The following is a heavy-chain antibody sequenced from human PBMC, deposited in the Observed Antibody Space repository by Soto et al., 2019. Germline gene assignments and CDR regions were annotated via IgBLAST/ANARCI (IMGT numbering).Heavy chain of an antibody. J-gene: IGHJ4*02. CDR3: AKAPRKGMLYDFDY. V-gene: IGHV3-9*01. Sequence: GGSLRLSCAACGFTFDDYAMHWVRQAPGKGLEWVSGISWNSGSIGYADSVKGRFTISRGNAKNSLYLQMNSLRAEDTALYYCAKAPRKGMLYDFDYWGQGTLVTVSS. D-gene: IGHD2-8*01. CDR2: ISWNSGSI. CDR1: GFTFDDYA.